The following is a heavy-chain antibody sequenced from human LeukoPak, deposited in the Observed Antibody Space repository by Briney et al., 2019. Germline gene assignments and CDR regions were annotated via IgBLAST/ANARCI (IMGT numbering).Heavy chain of an antibody. D-gene: IGHD5-24*01. Sequence: SGPALVEPVQTLTLTCTFSGFSLTTIGMSVSWIRQPPGKALEWLARIDWDDDKSYTASLRTRLTISKDASKNQVVLTMTNMDPVDTATYYCAHRSRDGYNPLFDYWGQGTLVTVSS. CDR2: IDWDDDK. V-gene: IGHV2-70*12. J-gene: IGHJ4*02. CDR3: AHRSRDGYNPLFDY. CDR1: GFSLTTIGMS.